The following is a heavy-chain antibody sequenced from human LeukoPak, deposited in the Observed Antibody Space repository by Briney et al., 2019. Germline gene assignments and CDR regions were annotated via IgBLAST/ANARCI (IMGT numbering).Heavy chain of an antibody. CDR3: ASGRPYYYGSGSYYMNY. CDR2: IYSGGST. D-gene: IGHD3-10*01. CDR1: GFTVSSNY. J-gene: IGHJ4*02. V-gene: IGHV3-66*01. Sequence: GGSLRLSSAASGFTVSSNYMSWVRQAPGKGLEWVSVIYSGGSTYYADSVKGRFTISRDNSKNTLYLQMNSLRAEDTAVYYCASGRPYYYGSGSYYMNYWGQGTLVTVSS.